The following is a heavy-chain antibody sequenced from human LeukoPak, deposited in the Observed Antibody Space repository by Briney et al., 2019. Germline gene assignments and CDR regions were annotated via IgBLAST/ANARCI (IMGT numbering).Heavy chain of an antibody. CDR2: IYPGDSYT. D-gene: IGHD6-19*01. V-gene: IGHV5-51*01. CDR3: ARQGILAVAGRVNLDY. CDR1: GYSFTSYW. Sequence: GESLKTSCKASGYSFTSYWIGWVRQMPAKGLEWMGIIYPGDSYTNYSPSFQGHVTTSADKSISTAYLQWSSLKASDTAMYYCARQGILAVAGRVNLDYWGQGTLVTVSS. J-gene: IGHJ4*02.